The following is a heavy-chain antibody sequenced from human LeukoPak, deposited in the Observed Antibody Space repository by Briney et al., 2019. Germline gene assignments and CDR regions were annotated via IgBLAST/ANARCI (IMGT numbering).Heavy chain of an antibody. CDR1: GFTFSSYA. D-gene: IGHD2-15*01. Sequence: GGSLRLSCAASGFTFSSYAMTWVRQAPGMGLEWVSSISGSGCGTHYADSVKGRFTISRDNSYNTLYLQMNSLTAEDTAVYYCAKSLGGIVVVVAASWGQGTLVTVSS. CDR3: AKSLGGIVVVVAAS. J-gene: IGHJ4*02. CDR2: ISGSGCGT. V-gene: IGHV3-23*01.